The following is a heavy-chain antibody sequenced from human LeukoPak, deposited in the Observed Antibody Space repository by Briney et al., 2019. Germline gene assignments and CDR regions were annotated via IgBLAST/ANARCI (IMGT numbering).Heavy chain of an antibody. CDR1: GFSFSSYA. D-gene: IGHD3-3*01. CDR2: VSGSGDNT. Sequence: PGGSLRLSCAASGFSFSSYAMSWVRQAPGKGLEWVSVVSGSGDNTYYADSVKGRFTVSRDNSKNTLCLQMDNLRAEDTAVYYCGKNPNDFWTPGNPLWAFDMWGQGTVVTVSS. J-gene: IGHJ3*02. V-gene: IGHV3-23*01. CDR3: GKNPNDFWTPGNPLWAFDM.